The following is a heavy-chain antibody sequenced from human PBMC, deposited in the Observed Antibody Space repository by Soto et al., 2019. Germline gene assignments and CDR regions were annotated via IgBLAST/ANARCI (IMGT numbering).Heavy chain of an antibody. D-gene: IGHD6-19*01. CDR1: GLTFSSYG. J-gene: IGHJ5*02. V-gene: IGHV3-30*03. CDR3: ARTRLAYSSGPNWFDP. Sequence: GGSLRLSCAASGLTFSSYGMHWVRQAPGKGLEWVAVISYDGSNKYYADSVKGRFTISRDNSKNTLYLQMNSLRAEDTAVYYCARTRLAYSSGPNWFDPWGQGTLVTVSS. CDR2: ISYDGSNK.